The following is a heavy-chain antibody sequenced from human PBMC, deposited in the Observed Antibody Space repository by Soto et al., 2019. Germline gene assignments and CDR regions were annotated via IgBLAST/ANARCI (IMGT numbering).Heavy chain of an antibody. D-gene: IGHD3-9*01. J-gene: IGHJ4*02. CDR1: GGSIVTYY. CDR2: IYYRGNT. Sequence: SETLSLTCTVSGGSIVTYYWSWIRQPPGKGLEWIGYIYYRGNTDYNPSLKSRVTISLDTPKNQFSLKLSSVTAADTAVYYCARHPGYYDILTGYTTYYFDSWGQGILVTVS. CDR3: ARHPGYYDILTGYTTYYFDS. V-gene: IGHV4-59*08.